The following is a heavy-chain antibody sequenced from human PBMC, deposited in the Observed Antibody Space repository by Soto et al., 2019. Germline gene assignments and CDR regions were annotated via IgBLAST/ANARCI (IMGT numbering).Heavy chain of an antibody. CDR1: GGSISGSY. CDR2: VYYTGST. Sequence: PSETLSLTCSVSGGSISGSYWSWIRQSPGKGLEWLGCVYYTGSTNYSPSLRSRVSISVDTSKNEFSLRLSSVAAADTAVYFCARSVAVPGAHIDYWGQGXQVTVHS. V-gene: IGHV4-59*01. D-gene: IGHD6-19*01. CDR3: ARSVAVPGAHIDY. J-gene: IGHJ4*02.